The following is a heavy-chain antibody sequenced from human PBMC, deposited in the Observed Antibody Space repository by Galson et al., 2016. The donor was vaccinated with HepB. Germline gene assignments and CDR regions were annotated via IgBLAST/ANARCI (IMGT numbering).Heavy chain of an antibody. V-gene: IGHV3-48*02. D-gene: IGHD4-23*01. J-gene: IGHJ4*02. CDR3: ARIGGRKSPDFDY. CDR2: ISSGSNTI. CDR1: GFTFSTYA. Sequence: SLRLSCAAPGFTFSTYAMSWVRQAPGKGLEWVSYISSGSNTIYYADSVRGRFTISRDNAKNSLYLQMNSLRDEDTAVYYCARIGGRKSPDFDYWGQGTLVTVSS.